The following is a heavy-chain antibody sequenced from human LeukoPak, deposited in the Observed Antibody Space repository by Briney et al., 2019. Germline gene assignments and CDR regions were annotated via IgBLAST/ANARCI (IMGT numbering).Heavy chain of an antibody. CDR3: ARGRDGYRIVDY. J-gene: IGHJ4*02. V-gene: IGHV4-34*01. CDR1: GGSFSGYY. Sequence: SETLSVTCAVYGGSFSGYYWSWIRQPQGKGLEWIGEINHSGSTNYNPSLKSRVTISVDTSKNQFSLKLSSVTAADTAVYYCARGRDGYRIVDYWGQGTLVTVSS. CDR2: INHSGST. D-gene: IGHD5-24*01.